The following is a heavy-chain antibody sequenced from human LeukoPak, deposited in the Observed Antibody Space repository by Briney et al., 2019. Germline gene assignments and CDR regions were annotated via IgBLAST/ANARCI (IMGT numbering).Heavy chain of an antibody. V-gene: IGHV3-21*01. CDR3: ARDLTSIQYRAAFDI. D-gene: IGHD4-11*01. J-gene: IGHJ3*02. CDR2: ISSSSSYI. Sequence: GGSLRLSCAASGFTFSSYSMSWVRQAPGKGLEWVSSISSSSSYIYYADSVKGRFTISRDNAKNSLYLQMNSLRAEDTAVYYCARDLTSIQYRAAFDIWGQGTMVTVSS. CDR1: GFTFSSYS.